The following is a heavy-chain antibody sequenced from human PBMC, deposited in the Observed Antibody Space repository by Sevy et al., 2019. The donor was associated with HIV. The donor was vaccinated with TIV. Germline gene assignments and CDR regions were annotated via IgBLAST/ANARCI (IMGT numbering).Heavy chain of an antibody. D-gene: IGHD3-22*01. CDR2: IYYSGST. J-gene: IGHJ4*02. CDR1: GGSVSSGSYY. V-gene: IGHV4-61*01. Sequence: SETLSLTCTVSGGSVSSGSYYWSWIRQPPGKGLEWIGYIYYSGSTNYNPSLKSRVTISVDTSKNQFSLKLSSVTAADTAVYYCARDKRACYDSSGPITGDYFDYWGQGTLVTVSS. CDR3: ARDKRACYDSSGPITGDYFDY.